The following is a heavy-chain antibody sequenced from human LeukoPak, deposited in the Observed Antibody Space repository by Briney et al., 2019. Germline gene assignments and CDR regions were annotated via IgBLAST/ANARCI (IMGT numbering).Heavy chain of an antibody. CDR2: ISSSSSYI. V-gene: IGHV3-21*01. CDR1: GGSVSSSS. Sequence: ETLSLTCTVSGGSVSSSSSYYWGWIRQPPGKGLEWVSSISSSSSYIYYADSVKGRFTISRDNAKNSVYLQMNSLRAEDTAVYYCVIRFLESVGAFDIWGQGTMVTVSS. J-gene: IGHJ3*02. CDR3: VIRFLESVGAFDI. D-gene: IGHD3-3*01.